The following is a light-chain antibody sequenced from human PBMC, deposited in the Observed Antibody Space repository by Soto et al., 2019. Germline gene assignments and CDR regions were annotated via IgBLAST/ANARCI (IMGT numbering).Light chain of an antibody. CDR1: QDIRKS. V-gene: IGKV1-16*02. J-gene: IGKJ2*01. CDR3: QQYWTYPYT. Sequence: DIQMTQSPSSLSASVGDRITITCRATQDIRKSLTWFQQRPGKAPKSLIYDASILQSGVSSKFSGSGSGTDFTLTISSLQPEDFAISYCQQYWTYPYTFGQGTKLEIK. CDR2: DAS.